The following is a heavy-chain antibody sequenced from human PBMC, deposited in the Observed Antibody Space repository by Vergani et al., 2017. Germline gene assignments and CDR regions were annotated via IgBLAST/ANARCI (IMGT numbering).Heavy chain of an antibody. J-gene: IGHJ3*02. CDR2: IIPIFGTA. D-gene: IGHD3-10*01. Sequence: QVQLVQSGAEVKKPGSSVKVSCKASGGTFSSYAISWVRQAPGQGLEWMGGIIPIFGTANYAQKFQGRVTITADESTSTAYMELSSLRSEDTAVYYCARDKLAHYYGSEDAFDIWGQGTMVTVSS. V-gene: IGHV1-69*12. CDR1: GGTFSSYA. CDR3: ARDKLAHYYGSEDAFDI.